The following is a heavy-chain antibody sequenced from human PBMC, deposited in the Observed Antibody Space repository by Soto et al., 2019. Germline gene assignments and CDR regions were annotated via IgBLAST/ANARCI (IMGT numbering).Heavy chain of an antibody. Sequence: SVKVSCKASGGTFSSYAISWVRQAPGQGLEWMGGIIPIFGTANYAQKFQGRVTINADESTSTAYMELSSLRSEDTAVYYCARGRYIVVVVAANYYYGMDVWGQGTTVTVSS. V-gene: IGHV1-69*13. D-gene: IGHD2-15*01. J-gene: IGHJ6*02. CDR2: IIPIFGTA. CDR3: ARGRYIVVVVAANYYYGMDV. CDR1: GGTFSSYA.